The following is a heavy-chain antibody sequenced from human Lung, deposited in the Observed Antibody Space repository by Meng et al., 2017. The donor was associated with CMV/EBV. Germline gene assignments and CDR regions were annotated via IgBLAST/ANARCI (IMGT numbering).Heavy chain of an antibody. V-gene: IGHV2-70D*14. CDR1: GFSLSSTGLR. Sequence: SGXXLVXPTQTLTLTCTFSGFSLSSTGLRVNWIRQPPGKALEWLARIDWHDDKLYNTSLKTRLTISKDTFKNQVVLTMTDMDHVDTATYYRARTSDYYHIMDVXGQGXTVTVSS. CDR3: ARTSDYYHIMDV. J-gene: IGHJ6*02. CDR2: IDWHDDK.